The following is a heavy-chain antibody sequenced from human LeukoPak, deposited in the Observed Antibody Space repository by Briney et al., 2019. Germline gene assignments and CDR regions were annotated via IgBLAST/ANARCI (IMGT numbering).Heavy chain of an antibody. Sequence: GGSPRLSCAASGFTFSNYYMSWIRQAPGKGLEWVSYISSSGSTIYYADSVKGRFTISRDNAKNSLYLQMNSLRAKDTAVYYCARFTEMRAFDIWGQGTMVTVSS. V-gene: IGHV3-11*01. CDR2: ISSSGSTI. CDR3: ARFTEMRAFDI. D-gene: IGHD5-24*01. CDR1: GFTFSNYY. J-gene: IGHJ3*02.